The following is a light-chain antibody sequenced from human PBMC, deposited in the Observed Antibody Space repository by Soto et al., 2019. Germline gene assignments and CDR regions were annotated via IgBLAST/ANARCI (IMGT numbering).Light chain of an antibody. V-gene: IGKV1-9*01. CDR1: QGIINY. CDR3: EKLNTYPLN. Sequence: DIQMTQSPSSLSASVGDRFTITCRASQGIINYLAWYQQKPGKAPKLLIYAASALQSGVPSRFSGSGSGTEFTLTISSLQPEDFATYYCEKLNTYPLNCGGGNKGDIK. J-gene: IGKJ4*01. CDR2: AAS.